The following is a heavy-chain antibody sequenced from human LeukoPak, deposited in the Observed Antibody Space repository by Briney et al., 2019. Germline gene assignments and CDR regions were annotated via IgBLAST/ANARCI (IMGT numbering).Heavy chain of an antibody. Sequence: GGSLRLSCAASGFTFSSYTMHWIRQAPGKGLEWVSSISGSNGYIFYADSVKGRFTVSRDNAKDSLYLQMNSLRAEDTAVYYCARALTTLTYEGYWGQGTLVTVSS. CDR2: ISGSNGYI. CDR1: GFTFSSYT. CDR3: ARALTTLTYEGY. J-gene: IGHJ4*02. V-gene: IGHV3-21*01. D-gene: IGHD1-1*01.